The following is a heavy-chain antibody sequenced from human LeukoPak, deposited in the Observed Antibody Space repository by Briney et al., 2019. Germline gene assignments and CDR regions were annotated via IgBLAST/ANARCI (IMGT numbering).Heavy chain of an antibody. V-gene: IGHV4-30-4*08. CDR1: GGSISTGDYY. J-gene: IGHJ5*02. Sequence: PSQTLSLTCTVSGGSISTGDYYWSWIRQPPGKGLEWIGYIYYTGSTYYNPSLKSRVTILVDTSKNQFSLKLSSVTAADTAVYYCARGDYSSSSRNNQDWFGPWGQGTLVTVSS. CDR3: ARGDYSSSSRNNQDWFGP. CDR2: IYYTGST. D-gene: IGHD6-6*01.